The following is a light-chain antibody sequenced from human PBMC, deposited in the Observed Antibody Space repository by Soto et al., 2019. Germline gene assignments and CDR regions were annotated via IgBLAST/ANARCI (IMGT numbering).Light chain of an antibody. J-gene: IGLJ2*01. CDR2: EID. CDR1: NNDVGGHMY. V-gene: IGLV2-14*01. Sequence: QYVLTQPAPVSGSPGQTITISCTGTNNDVGGHMYVSWYQHQAGKVPKLIIYEIDNRPSGASDRFSGSKSGNTASLTISGLQAEDEAAYYCSAYRRGIIVFGGGTKVPVL. CDR3: SAYRRGIIV.